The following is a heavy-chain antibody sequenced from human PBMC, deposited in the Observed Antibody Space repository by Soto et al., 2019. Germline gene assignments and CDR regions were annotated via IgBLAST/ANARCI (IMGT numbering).Heavy chain of an antibody. CDR3: ARDMHPGFTHYFDP. CDR1: CGSITSYH. CDR2: TSYTGNT. Sequence: ETRYLTCIVSCGSITSYHWILSLQLPETGLEWIAYTSYTGNTNYNPSFQSRVTISIDTSKNQLSLKMTSMTAAGTAVYYCARDMHPGFTHYFDPWGQGTLFTFSS. J-gene: IGHJ5*02. D-gene: IGHD1-26*01. V-gene: IGHV4-59*01.